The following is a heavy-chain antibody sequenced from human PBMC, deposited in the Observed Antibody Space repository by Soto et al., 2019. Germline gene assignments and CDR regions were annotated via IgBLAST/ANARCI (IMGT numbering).Heavy chain of an antibody. CDR3: ARDWEQWLGWGCYFNY. Sequence: ASVNVSCKASGYTFTSYAMHWVRPAPGQRREWMGWINAGNGNTKYSQKFQGRVTITRDTSASTAYMELSSLRSEDTAVYYCARDWEQWLGWGCYFNYWGRGPRVTVS. CDR2: INAGNGNT. D-gene: IGHD6-19*01. CDR1: GYTFTSYA. V-gene: IGHV1-3*01. J-gene: IGHJ4*03.